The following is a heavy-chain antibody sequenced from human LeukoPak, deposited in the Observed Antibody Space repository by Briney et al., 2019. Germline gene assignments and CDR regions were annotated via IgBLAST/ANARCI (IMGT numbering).Heavy chain of an antibody. CDR3: ARGRRYDYVWGSYPPGY. D-gene: IGHD3-16*02. CDR2: MNPNSGNT. Sequence: ASVKVSCKASGYTFTSYDINWVRQATGQGLEWMGWMNPNSGNTGYAQKFQGRVTMTRNTSISTAYMELSSLRSEDTAVYYCARGRRYDYVWGSYPPGYWGQGTLVTVSS. CDR1: GYTFTSYD. J-gene: IGHJ4*02. V-gene: IGHV1-8*01.